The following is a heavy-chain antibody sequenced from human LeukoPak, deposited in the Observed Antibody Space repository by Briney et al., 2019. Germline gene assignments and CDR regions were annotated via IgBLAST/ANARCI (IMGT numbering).Heavy chain of an antibody. CDR3: ARGNILTGYCFDF. D-gene: IGHD3-9*01. J-gene: IGHJ4*02. Sequence: TSSETLSLTCAVYGGSITGYYWSWIRQTPERGLEWVGEIHYTGATSYNPSLKSRATISTDTSKNQFSLRLSSVTAADTAVYYCARGNILTGYCFDFWGQGALVTVSS. CDR2: IHYTGAT. V-gene: IGHV4-34*01. CDR1: GGSITGYY.